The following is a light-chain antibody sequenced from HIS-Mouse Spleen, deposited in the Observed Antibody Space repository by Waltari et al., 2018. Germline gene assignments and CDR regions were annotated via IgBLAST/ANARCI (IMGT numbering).Light chain of an antibody. J-gene: IGKJ1*01. CDR2: GAS. CDR3: QQYNNWWT. V-gene: IGKV3-15*01. CDR1: QSVSSN. Sequence: EIVMTQSPATLSVSPGERATLPCRASQSVSSNLAWYQQKPGQAPRLLIYGASTRATGIPARVSGSGSGTEFTLTISSLQSEDFAVYYCQQYNNWWTFGQGTKVEIK.